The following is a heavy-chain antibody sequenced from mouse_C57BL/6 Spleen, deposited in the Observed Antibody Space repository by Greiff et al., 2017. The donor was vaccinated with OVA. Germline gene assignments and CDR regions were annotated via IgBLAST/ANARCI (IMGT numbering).Heavy chain of an antibody. V-gene: IGHV3-6*01. J-gene: IGHJ2*01. Sequence: DVQLQESGPGLVKPSQSLSLTCSVTGYSITSGYYWNWIRQFPGNKLEWMGYISYDGSNNYNPSLKNRISITRDTSKNQFFLKLNSVTTEDTATYYCARDRGYGSSYNYWGQGTTLTVSS. CDR2: ISYDGSN. D-gene: IGHD1-1*01. CDR1: GYSITSGYY. CDR3: ARDRGYGSSYNY.